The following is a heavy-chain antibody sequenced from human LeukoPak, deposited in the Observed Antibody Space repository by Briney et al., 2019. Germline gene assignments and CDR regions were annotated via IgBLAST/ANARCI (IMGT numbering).Heavy chain of an antibody. CDR3: AREMLRGGVWAFDI. CDR2: INPSGGST. J-gene: IGHJ3*02. Sequence: ASVKVSCKASGYTFTRYYMHWVRQAPGQGLEWMGTINPSGGSTTYAQKFQGRVTMTRDTSTSTVYMELSSLRSEDTAVYYCAREMLRGGVWAFDIWGQGTMVTVSS. V-gene: IGHV1-46*01. D-gene: IGHD3-10*01. CDR1: GYTFTRYY.